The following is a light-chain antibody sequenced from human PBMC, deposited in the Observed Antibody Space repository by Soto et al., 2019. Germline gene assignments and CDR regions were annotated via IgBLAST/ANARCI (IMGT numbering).Light chain of an antibody. CDR3: QQRSNWPQIT. CDR1: KSVTSY. V-gene: IGKV3-11*01. Sequence: EIVLTQSPATLSLSPGVRATLSWRASKSVTSYLAWYQQKPGQAPRLVXYDASNRATGIPARFSGSGSCTDLTLTISSLEPEDYAVYYCQQRSNWPQITFGQGTRLEIK. CDR2: DAS. J-gene: IGKJ5*01.